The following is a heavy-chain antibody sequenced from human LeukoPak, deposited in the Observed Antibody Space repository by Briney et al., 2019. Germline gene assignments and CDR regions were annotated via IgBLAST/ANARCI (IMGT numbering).Heavy chain of an antibody. CDR3: ARIPPIVGVVVPAARYYYYGMDV. CDR2: ISAYNGNT. J-gene: IGHJ6*02. V-gene: IGHV1-18*01. D-gene: IGHD2-2*01. CDR1: GYTFTSYG. Sequence: ASVKVSCKASGYTFTSYGISWVRQAPGQGLEWMGWISAYNGNTNYAQKLQGRVTMTTDTSTSTAYMELRSLRSDDTAVYYCARIPPIVGVVVPAARYYYYGMDVWGQGTTVTVPS.